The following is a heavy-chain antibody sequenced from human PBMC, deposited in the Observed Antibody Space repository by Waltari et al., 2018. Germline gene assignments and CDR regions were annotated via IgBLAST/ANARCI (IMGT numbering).Heavy chain of an antibody. Sequence: QLQLQESGPGLVKPSETLSLTCTVSGGSISSSSYYWGWIRQPPGKGLEWIGSIYYSGSTYYNPSLKGRVTISVDTSKNQFSLKLSSVTAADTAVYYCARGAKECSGGSCYSWYFQHWGQGTLVTVSS. D-gene: IGHD2-15*01. J-gene: IGHJ1*01. CDR2: IYYSGST. CDR1: GGSISSSSYY. V-gene: IGHV4-39*07. CDR3: ARGAKECSGGSCYSWYFQH.